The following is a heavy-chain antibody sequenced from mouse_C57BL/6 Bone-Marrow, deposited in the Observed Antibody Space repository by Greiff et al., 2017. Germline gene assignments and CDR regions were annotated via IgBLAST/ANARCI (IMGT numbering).Heavy chain of an antibody. Sequence: QVQLQQSGAELVKPGASVKMSCKASGYTFTTYPIQWMKQNHGQSLEWIGNFHPYNDDTKYNAKFKGKATLTAEKSSSTVYLELTRLTSDGSAVYYCARGYYYGGDYFDYWGQGTTLTVSA. CDR1: GYTFTTYP. D-gene: IGHD1-1*01. V-gene: IGHV1-47*01. J-gene: IGHJ2*01. CDR3: ARGYYYGGDYFDY. CDR2: FHPYNDDT.